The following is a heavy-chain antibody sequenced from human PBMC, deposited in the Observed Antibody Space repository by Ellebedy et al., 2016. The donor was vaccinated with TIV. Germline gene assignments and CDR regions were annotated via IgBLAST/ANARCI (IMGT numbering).Heavy chain of an antibody. CDR3: AKFYPPDYDILTGYEYYFDY. D-gene: IGHD3-9*01. CDR1: GFTFSSYA. V-gene: IGHV3-23*01. Sequence: GESLKISXAASGFTFSSYAMSWVRQAPGKGLEWVSAISGSGGSTYYADSVKGRFTISRDNSKNTLYLQMNSLRAEDTAVYYCAKFYPPDYDILTGYEYYFDYWGQGTLVTVSS. J-gene: IGHJ4*02. CDR2: ISGSGGST.